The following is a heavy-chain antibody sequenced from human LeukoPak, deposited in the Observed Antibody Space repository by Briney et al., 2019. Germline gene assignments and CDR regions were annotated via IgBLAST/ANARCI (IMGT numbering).Heavy chain of an antibody. V-gene: IGHV3-30*04. CDR2: ISYDGSNK. Sequence: PGGSLRLSCAASGFTFSSYAMHWVRQAPGKGLEWVAVISYDGSNKYYADSVKGRFTISRDNSKNTLYLQMNSLRAEDTAVYYCAREHYGDYEGFDYWGQGTLVTVSS. CDR3: AREHYGDYEGFDY. CDR1: GFTFSSYA. D-gene: IGHD4-17*01. J-gene: IGHJ4*02.